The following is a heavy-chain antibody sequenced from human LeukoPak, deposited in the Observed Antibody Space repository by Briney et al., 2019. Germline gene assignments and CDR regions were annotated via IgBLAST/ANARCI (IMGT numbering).Heavy chain of an antibody. D-gene: IGHD3-10*01. CDR2: IYYSGST. CDR3: ARGRNLSYYYGSGSYYNARRRPNFDY. J-gene: IGHJ4*02. CDR1: GGSISSYY. V-gene: IGHV4-59*01. Sequence: PSETLSLTCTVSGGSISSYYWSWIRQPPGKGLEWIGYIYYSGSTNYNPSLKSRVTISVDTSKNQFSLKLSSVTAADTAVYYCARGRNLSYYYGSGSYYNARRRPNFDYWGQGTLVTVSS.